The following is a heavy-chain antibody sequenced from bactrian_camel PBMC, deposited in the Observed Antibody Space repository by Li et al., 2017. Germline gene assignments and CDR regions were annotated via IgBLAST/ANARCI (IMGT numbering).Heavy chain of an antibody. D-gene: IGHD3*01. J-gene: IGHJ4*01. Sequence: VQLVESGGGSVQPGGSLRVSCAAIGVVAINACMGWFRQAPGKEHEAVATVDRAGGTSFTDSVKGRFTVSRGKGQNTLILEMNNLMPGDSGMYYCVAESAHRCCGGPGCYRYWGQ. CDR1: GVVAINAC. V-gene: IGHV3S53*01. CDR2: VDRAGGT. CDR3: VAESAHRCCGGPGCYRY.